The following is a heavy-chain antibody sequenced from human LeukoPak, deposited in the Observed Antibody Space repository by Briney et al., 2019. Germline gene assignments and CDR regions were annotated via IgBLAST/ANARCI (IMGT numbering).Heavy chain of an antibody. J-gene: IGHJ4*02. D-gene: IGHD3-10*01. CDR2: INQDGRKK. V-gene: IGHV3-7*01. CDR3: ATTLGGYYGSDSYYTFDY. Sequence: GGSLRVSCAASGFIFNDSWMSWVRQAPGKGLERVANINQDGRKKYYVDSVKGRFTISRDNAKSSLYLQMDSLRAEDTAVYYCATTLGGYYGSDSYYTFDYWGQGTLVTVSS. CDR1: GFIFNDSW.